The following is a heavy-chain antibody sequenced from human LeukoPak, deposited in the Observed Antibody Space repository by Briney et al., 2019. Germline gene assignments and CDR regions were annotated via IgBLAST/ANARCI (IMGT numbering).Heavy chain of an antibody. J-gene: IGHJ3*02. V-gene: IGHV4-31*03. CDR1: GGSISSGGYY. Sequence: PSQTLSLTCTVSGGSISSGGYYWSWIRQHPGKGLEWIGYIYYSGSTYYNPSLKSRVTISVDTSKNQFSLKLSSVTAADTAVYYCARDRPRGRIVEGIGAFDIWGQGTMVTVSS. CDR2: IYYSGST. CDR3: ARDRPRGRIVEGIGAFDI. D-gene: IGHD3-22*01.